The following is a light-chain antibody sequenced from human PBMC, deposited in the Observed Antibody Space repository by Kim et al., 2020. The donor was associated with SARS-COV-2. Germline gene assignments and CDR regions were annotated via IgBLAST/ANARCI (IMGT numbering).Light chain of an antibody. CDR1: SSDVGSYNY. V-gene: IGLV2-14*04. Sequence: GQSITISCTGTSSDVGSYNYVSWYQQHPGKAPKLMIYDVTRRPSGVSNRFSGSKSGNTASLTISGLQAEDEADYYCNSYTANTSVIFGGGTQLTVL. J-gene: IGLJ2*01. CDR2: DVT. CDR3: NSYTANTSVI.